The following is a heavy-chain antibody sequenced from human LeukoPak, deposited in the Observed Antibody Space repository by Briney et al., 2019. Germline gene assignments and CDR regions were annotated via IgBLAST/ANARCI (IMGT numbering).Heavy chain of an antibody. V-gene: IGHV3-49*04. CDR2: IRSKAYGGTT. CDR1: GFTFGDYA. J-gene: IGHJ4*02. CDR3: ARNINFWSGYDC. D-gene: IGHD3-3*01. Sequence: GGSLRLSCTASGFTFGDYAMSWVRQAPGKGLEWVGFIRSKAYGGTTEYAASVKGRFTISRDDSKSIAYLQMNSLKTEDTAVYYCARNINFWSGYDCWGQGTLVTVSS.